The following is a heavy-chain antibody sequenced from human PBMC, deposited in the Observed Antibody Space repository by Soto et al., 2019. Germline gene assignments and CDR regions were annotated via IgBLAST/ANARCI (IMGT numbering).Heavy chain of an antibody. Sequence: EVQLLESGGGLVQPGGSLRLSCAASGFTFSTYAMSWVRQAPGKGLEWVAAISGGRSGTYYADSVRGRFTLSRDDSTNSLYLQMNGLRAEDTAIYYCAKGGLGYCSGAICSFFDCWGQGTLVTVSS. V-gene: IGHV3-23*01. CDR1: GFTFSTYA. CDR2: ISGGRSGT. CDR3: AKGGLGYCSGAICSFFDC. D-gene: IGHD2-2*01. J-gene: IGHJ4*02.